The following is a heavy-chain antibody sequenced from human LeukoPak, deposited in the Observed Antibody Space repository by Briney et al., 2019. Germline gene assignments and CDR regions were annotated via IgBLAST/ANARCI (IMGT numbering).Heavy chain of an antibody. CDR2: VSSNGGST. Sequence: GGSLRLSCAASGFTFRLFTMNWVRQAPGKGLEWVSGVSSNGGSTSYADSVKGRFTVSGDNSKNTLYLQMNSLRAEDTAVYYCAKGGAWNGGHFDYWGQGTLVTVSS. D-gene: IGHD1-1*01. J-gene: IGHJ4*02. CDR3: AKGGAWNGGHFDY. V-gene: IGHV3-23*01. CDR1: GFTFRLFT.